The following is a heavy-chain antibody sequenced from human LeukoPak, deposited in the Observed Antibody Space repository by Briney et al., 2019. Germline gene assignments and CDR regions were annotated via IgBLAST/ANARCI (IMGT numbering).Heavy chain of an antibody. D-gene: IGHD6-19*01. CDR1: GVIVSRNF. CDR2: MYAGGTT. CDR3: ARGSGSGWPLDR. Sequence: GGSLSLTRAASGVIVSRNFMSWVRQAPGKGLQWVAIMYAGGTTDYSDSVRGRFHISRDSSNNTLSLQINSLRVEDTAVYYCARGSGSGWPLDRWGQGGLVTVSS. V-gene: IGHV3-53*01. J-gene: IGHJ5*02.